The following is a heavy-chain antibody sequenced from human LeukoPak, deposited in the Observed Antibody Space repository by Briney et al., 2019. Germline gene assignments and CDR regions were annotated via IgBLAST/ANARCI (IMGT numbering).Heavy chain of an antibody. J-gene: IGHJ4*02. CDR2: ISYDGSNK. Sequence: GGSLRLSCATSGFTFSSYAMHWVRQAPGKGLEWVAVISYDGSNKYYADSVQGRFTISRDNSKNTLYLRMNSLRAEDTAVYYCARGGWGLGVLAAKATGFKGDYYFDYWGQGTLVTVSS. CDR3: ARGGWGLGVLAAKATGFKGDYYFDY. D-gene: IGHD2-2*01. V-gene: IGHV3-30*04. CDR1: GFTFSSYA.